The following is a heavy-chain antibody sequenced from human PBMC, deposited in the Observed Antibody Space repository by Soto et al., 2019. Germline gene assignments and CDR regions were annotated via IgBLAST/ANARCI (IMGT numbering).Heavy chain of an antibody. CDR3: ARVSLGSSDYYGMDV. J-gene: IGHJ6*02. V-gene: IGHV3-21*01. CDR2: ISSSSSYI. D-gene: IGHD2-2*01. CDR1: GSTFSSYA. Sequence: GSLGLSCAASGSTFSSYAIKWVRQAPVKGLEWGSSISSSSSYIYYADSVKVRFTISRDNAKNSLYQQMNRLRAEAMAVYYCARVSLGSSDYYGMDVWGQGTTVTVSS.